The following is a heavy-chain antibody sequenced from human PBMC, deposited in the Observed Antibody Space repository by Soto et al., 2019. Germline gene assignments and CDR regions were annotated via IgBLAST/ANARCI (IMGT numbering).Heavy chain of an antibody. Sequence: SETLSLTCTVSGGSISSYYWSWIRQPPGKGLEWIGYIYYSGSTNYNPSLKSRVTISVDTSKNQFSLKLSSVTAADTAVYYCARDSVDEWSNLYGMDVWGQGTTVTVSS. CDR2: IYYSGST. CDR1: GGSISSYY. J-gene: IGHJ6*02. V-gene: IGHV4-59*01. CDR3: ARDSVDEWSNLYGMDV. D-gene: IGHD3-3*01.